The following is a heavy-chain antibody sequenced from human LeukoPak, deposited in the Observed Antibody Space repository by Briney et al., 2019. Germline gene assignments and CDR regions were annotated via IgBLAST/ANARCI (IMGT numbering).Heavy chain of an antibody. J-gene: IGHJ4*02. CDR1: GGTFSSYA. CDR2: IIPIFGTA. V-gene: IGHV1-69*05. Sequence: ASVKVSCKASGGTFSSYAISWVRQAAGQGLEWMGGIIPIFGTANYAQKFQGRVTITTDESTSTAYMELSSLRSEDTAVYYCAREDYGDYHRPKPGFDYWGQGTLVTVSS. D-gene: IGHD4-17*01. CDR3: AREDYGDYHRPKPGFDY.